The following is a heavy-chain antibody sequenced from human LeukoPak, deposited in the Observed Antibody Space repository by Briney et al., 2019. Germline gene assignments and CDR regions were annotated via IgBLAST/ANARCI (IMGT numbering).Heavy chain of an antibody. CDR3: ARVEMATITFRYYYYMDV. Sequence: PGGSLRLSCAASGFTFSSYWMHWVRQAPGKGLVWVSRINSDGSSTSYADSVKGRFTISRDNAKNSLYLQMNSLRAEDTAVYYCARVEMATITFRYYYYMDVWGKGTTVTVSS. CDR2: INSDGSST. V-gene: IGHV3-74*01. D-gene: IGHD5-24*01. CDR1: GFTFSSYW. J-gene: IGHJ6*03.